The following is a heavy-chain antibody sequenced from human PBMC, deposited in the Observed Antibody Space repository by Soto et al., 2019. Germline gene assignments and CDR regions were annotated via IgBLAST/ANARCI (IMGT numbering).Heavy chain of an antibody. CDR2: ISAYNGNT. CDR1: GYTFTSYG. J-gene: IGHJ4*02. D-gene: IGHD2-2*01. V-gene: IGHV1-18*01. Sequence: ASVKVSCKASGYTFTSYGISWVRQAPGQGLEWMGWISAYNGNTNYAQKLQGRVTMTTDTSTSTAYMELRSLRSDDTAVYYCAKDRQPDGLWPFDHWGQGALVTVSS. CDR3: AKDRQPDGLWPFDH.